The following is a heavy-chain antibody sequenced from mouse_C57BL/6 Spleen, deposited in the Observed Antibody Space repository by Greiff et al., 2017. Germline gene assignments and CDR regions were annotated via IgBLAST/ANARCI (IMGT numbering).Heavy chain of an antibody. D-gene: IGHD1-1*01. V-gene: IGHV5-17*01. CDR2: ISSGSSTI. Sequence: EVKVVESGGGLVKPGGSLKLSCAASGFTFSAYGMHWVRQAPEKGLEWVAYISSGSSTIYYADTVKGRFTISRDNAKNTLFLQMTSLRSEGTAMYYCARRHYYGSSYWYFDVWGQGTTVTVSS. J-gene: IGHJ1*01. CDR3: ARRHYYGSSYWYFDV. CDR1: GFTFSAYG.